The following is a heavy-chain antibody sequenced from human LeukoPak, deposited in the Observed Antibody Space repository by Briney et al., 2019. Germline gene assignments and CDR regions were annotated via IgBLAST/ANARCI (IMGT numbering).Heavy chain of an antibody. Sequence: SETLSLTCGVYGESFSGHHWSWIRQSPGKGLEWIGEIDVSGGTNYRPSLKSRVTISADTSKNQFSLRLNAVTAADAAVYYCAGAQAQDDFGDYGTGLSGYYSFYMDVWGKGTTVIVSS. D-gene: IGHD4-17*01. CDR3: AGAQAQDDFGDYGTGLSGYYSFYMDV. V-gene: IGHV4-34*01. CDR2: IDVSGGT. J-gene: IGHJ6*03. CDR1: GESFSGHH.